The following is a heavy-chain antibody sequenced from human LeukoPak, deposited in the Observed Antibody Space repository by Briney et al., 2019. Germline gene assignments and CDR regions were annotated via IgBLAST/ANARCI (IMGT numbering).Heavy chain of an antibody. D-gene: IGHD3-10*01. CDR1: GLTFTKVW. CDR2: IKSKTDGGTT. J-gene: IGHJ4*02. Sequence: GGSLRLSCAASGLTFTKVWMSWVRQAPGKGLEWVGRIKSKTDGGTTDYAAPVKGRFTISRDDSKNTLYLQMNSLETEDTAVYYCTASLWFGERIFDYWGQGTLVTVSS. CDR3: TASLWFGERIFDY. V-gene: IGHV3-15*01.